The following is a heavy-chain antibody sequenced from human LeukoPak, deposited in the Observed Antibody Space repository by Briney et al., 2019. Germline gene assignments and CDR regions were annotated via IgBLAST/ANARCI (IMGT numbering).Heavy chain of an antibody. Sequence: SESLSLTCAVYGGSFSGYYWSWIRQPPGKGLEWIGETNHSGSTNYNPSLKSRVTISVDTSKNQFSLKLSSVTAADTAVYYCARALMTTSSWFDPWGQGTLVTVSS. CDR1: GGSFSGYY. V-gene: IGHV4-34*01. CDR2: TNHSGST. CDR3: ARALMTTSSWFDP. D-gene: IGHD4-11*01. J-gene: IGHJ5*02.